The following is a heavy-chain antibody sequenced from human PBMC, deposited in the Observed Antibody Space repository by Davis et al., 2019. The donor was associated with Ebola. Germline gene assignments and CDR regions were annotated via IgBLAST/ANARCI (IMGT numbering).Heavy chain of an antibody. D-gene: IGHD1-7*01. V-gene: IGHV3-48*02. Sequence: PGGSLRLSCAASGFTFSSYSMNWVRQAPGKGLEWVSYISSSSSTIYYADSVKGRFTISRDNAKNSLYLQMNSLRDEDTAVYYCARCEVLELPRCAFDIWGQGTMVTVSS. CDR2: ISSSSSTI. CDR1: GFTFSSYS. J-gene: IGHJ3*02. CDR3: ARCEVLELPRCAFDI.